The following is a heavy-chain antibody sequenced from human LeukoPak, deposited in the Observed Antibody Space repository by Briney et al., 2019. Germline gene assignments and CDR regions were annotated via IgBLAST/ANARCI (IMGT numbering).Heavy chain of an antibody. D-gene: IGHD6-6*01. J-gene: IGHJ5*02. CDR1: GFTFGKYW. V-gene: IGHV3-23*01. Sequence: PGGSLRLSCVASGFTFGKYWMSWVRQAPGKGLEWVSAISGGGGSTYYADSVKGRFTISRDNSKNTLYLQMNSLRAEDTAVYYCAKDYGSSSTNWFDPWGQGTLVTVPS. CDR2: ISGGGGST. CDR3: AKDYGSSSTNWFDP.